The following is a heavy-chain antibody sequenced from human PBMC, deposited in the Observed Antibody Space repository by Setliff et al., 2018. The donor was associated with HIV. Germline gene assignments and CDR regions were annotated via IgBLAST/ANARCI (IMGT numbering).Heavy chain of an antibody. V-gene: IGHV4-38-2*01. Sequence: PSETLSLTCAVSGYSISRGYYWGWIRQPPGKGLEWIGNIYHSGSTFYNPSLKSRVTTSVDTSKNQFSLKLRSVTAADTAVYYCARGYGHIVEVIASDAFDIWGQGIMLTVSS. CDR1: GYSISRGYY. J-gene: IGHJ3*02. CDR2: IYHSGST. CDR3: ARGYGHIVEVIASDAFDI. D-gene: IGHD2-21*01.